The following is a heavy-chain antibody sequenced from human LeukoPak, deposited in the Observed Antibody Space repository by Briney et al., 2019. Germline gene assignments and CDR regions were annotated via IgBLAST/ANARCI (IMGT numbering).Heavy chain of an antibody. CDR1: GFTFSSYS. J-gene: IGHJ4*02. CDR3: ASMGASNVITGTTPFDY. Sequence: GGSLRLSCAAPGFTFSSYSMNWVRQAPGKGLEWVSYISSSSSTIYYADSVKGRFTISRDNAKNSLYLQMNSLRAEDTAVYYCASMGASNVITGTTPFDYWGQGTLVTVSS. V-gene: IGHV3-48*04. D-gene: IGHD1-7*01. CDR2: ISSSSSTI.